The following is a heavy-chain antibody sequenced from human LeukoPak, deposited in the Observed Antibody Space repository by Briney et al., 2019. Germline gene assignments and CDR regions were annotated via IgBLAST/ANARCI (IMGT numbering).Heavy chain of an antibody. D-gene: IGHD3-22*01. CDR2: VSSNGGST. J-gene: IGHJ6*02. CDR3: ARDRDYDSSGKPDV. V-gene: IGHV3-64*01. CDR1: GFTFSSYA. Sequence: GGSLRLSCAASGFTFSSYAMHWVRQAPGKGLEYVSAVSSNGGSTYYANSVKGRFTISRDNFKNTLYLQMGSLRAEDMAVYYCARDRDYDSSGKPDVWGQGTTVTVSS.